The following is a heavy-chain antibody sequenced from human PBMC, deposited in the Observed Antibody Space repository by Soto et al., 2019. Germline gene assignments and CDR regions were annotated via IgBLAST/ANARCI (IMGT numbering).Heavy chain of an antibody. CDR3: ARDSSSGDYYFDY. V-gene: IGHV3-30-3*01. J-gene: IGHJ4*02. CDR1: GFTFSSYA. CDR2: ISYDGSNK. D-gene: IGHD6-6*01. Sequence: GGSLRLSCAASGFTFSSYAMHWVRQAPGKGLEWVAVISYDGSNKYYADSVKGRFTISRDNSKNTLYLQMNSLRAEDTAVYYCARDSSSGDYYFDYWGQGTLVTVSS.